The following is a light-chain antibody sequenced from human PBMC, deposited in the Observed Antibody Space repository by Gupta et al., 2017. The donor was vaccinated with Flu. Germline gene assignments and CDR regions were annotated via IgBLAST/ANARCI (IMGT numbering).Light chain of an antibody. V-gene: IGLV2-14*03. CDR2: DVS. CDR3: SSYTSTLAVT. Sequence: GTAPKLMIYDVSNRPSGISSRFSGSKSGNTASLTISGLQAEDEADYYCSSYTSTLAVTFGGGTKLTVL. J-gene: IGLJ2*01.